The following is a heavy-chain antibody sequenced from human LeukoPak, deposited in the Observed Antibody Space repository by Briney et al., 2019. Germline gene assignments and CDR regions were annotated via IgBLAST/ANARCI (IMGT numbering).Heavy chain of an antibody. V-gene: IGHV4-59*08. CDR3: ARSAEHSWYLRGFAY. Sequence: SETLSLTCTVSGGSISSYYWSWIRQPPGKGLEWIGYIYYSGSTNYNPSLRSRVTISVDTSKNQFSLKLSSVTAADTAVYYCARSAEHSWYLRGFAYWGQGTLVTVSS. D-gene: IGHD6-13*01. CDR1: GGSISSYY. J-gene: IGHJ4*02. CDR2: IYYSGST.